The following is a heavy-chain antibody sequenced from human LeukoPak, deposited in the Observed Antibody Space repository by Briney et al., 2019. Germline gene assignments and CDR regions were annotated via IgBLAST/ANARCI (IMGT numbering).Heavy chain of an antibody. CDR3: ARHEQRYDFWSGYYTYYGMDV. Sequence: ASVKVSCKASGYTFTSYGISWVRQAPGQGLEWMGWISAYSGNTNYAQKLQGRVTMTTDTSTSTAYMELRSLRSDDTAVYYCARHEQRYDFWSGYYTYYGMDVWGQGTTVTVSS. J-gene: IGHJ6*02. V-gene: IGHV1-18*01. CDR2: ISAYSGNT. CDR1: GYTFTSYG. D-gene: IGHD3-3*01.